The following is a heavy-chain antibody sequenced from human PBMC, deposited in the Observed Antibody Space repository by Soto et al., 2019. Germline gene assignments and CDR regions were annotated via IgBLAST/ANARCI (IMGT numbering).Heavy chain of an antibody. CDR2: ISAFNGKT. CDR3: ARAPFTSAFDI. CDR1: GYTFTSYG. J-gene: IGHJ3*02. D-gene: IGHD3-16*01. Sequence: ASVKVSCKASGYTFTSYGISWVRQAPGQGLEWLGWISAFNGKTNYAQRLQGRVTVTTDTSTNTAYMELRSLRSDDTAVYYCARAPFTSAFDIWGQGTMVTV. V-gene: IGHV1-18*01.